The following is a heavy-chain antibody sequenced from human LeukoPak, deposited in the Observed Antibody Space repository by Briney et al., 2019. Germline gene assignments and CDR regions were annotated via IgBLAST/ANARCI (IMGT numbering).Heavy chain of an antibody. CDR3: VKGSGSYDYFDH. CDR1: GFTFSSYS. J-gene: IGHJ4*02. CDR2: ISSSSTI. D-gene: IGHD1-26*01. V-gene: IGHV3-48*04. Sequence: GGSLRLSCAASGFTFSSYSMNWVRQAPGKGLEWVSYISSSSTIYYADSVKGRFTISRDNSKNTLYLRLNSLRAEDTAVYYCVKGSGSYDYFDHWGQGAPVTVSS.